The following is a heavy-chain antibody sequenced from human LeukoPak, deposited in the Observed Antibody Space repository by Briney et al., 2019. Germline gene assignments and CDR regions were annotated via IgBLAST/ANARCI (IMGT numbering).Heavy chain of an antibody. CDR1: GFTFSSYW. Sequence: GGSLRLSCAVSGFTFSSYWMSWVCQAPGKGLEWVANIKQDGSEKYYVDSVKGRFTISRDNAKNLLYLQMSSLRAEDTAVYYCARWAGGHYDYWGQGTLVTVSS. CDR3: ARWAGGHYDY. CDR2: IKQDGSEK. D-gene: IGHD1-26*01. J-gene: IGHJ4*02. V-gene: IGHV3-7*03.